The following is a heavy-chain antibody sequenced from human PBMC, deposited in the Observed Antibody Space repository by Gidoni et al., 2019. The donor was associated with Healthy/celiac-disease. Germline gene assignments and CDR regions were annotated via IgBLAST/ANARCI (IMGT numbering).Heavy chain of an antibody. J-gene: IGHJ3*02. CDR3: ALNLRYFDWSPGAFDI. V-gene: IGHV4-39*05. D-gene: IGHD3-9*01. Sequence: QLQLQESGPGPVKPSETPSLTCTVSGGSISSSSYYWGWIRQPPGKGLEWIESIYYSGSTYYNPSLKSRVTIAVDTSKNQFSLKLSSVTAADTAVYYCALNLRYFDWSPGAFDIWGQGTMVTVSS. CDR2: IYYSGST. CDR1: GGSISSSSYY.